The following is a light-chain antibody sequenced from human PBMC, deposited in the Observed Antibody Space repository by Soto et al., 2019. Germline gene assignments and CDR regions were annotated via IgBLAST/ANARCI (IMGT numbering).Light chain of an antibody. J-gene: IGKJ4*01. CDR3: QQYGGSPRVS. CDR2: GAS. Sequence: EIELTQSPGALSLSPGERATLSCRASQTVSDNYLAWYQQKPGQAPRLLIYGASTRATGIPDRFSGSGSGTDFTLTISRLEPEDFAVYYCQQYGGSPRVSFGGGTKVEIK. V-gene: IGKV3-20*01. CDR1: QTVSDNY.